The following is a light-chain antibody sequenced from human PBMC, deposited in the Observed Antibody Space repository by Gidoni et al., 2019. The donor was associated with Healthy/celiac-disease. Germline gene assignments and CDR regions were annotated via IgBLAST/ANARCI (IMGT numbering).Light chain of an antibody. CDR1: QSVSSN. CDR3: QQYNNWPPKLT. V-gene: IGKV3-15*01. Sequence: ELVMTQSPATLSVSPGERATLSCRASQSVSSNLAWYQQKPGQAPRLLIYGASTRATGIPARFSGSGSGTEFTLNISSLQSEDFAVYYCQQYNNWPPKLTFXGXTKVEIK. J-gene: IGKJ4*01. CDR2: GAS.